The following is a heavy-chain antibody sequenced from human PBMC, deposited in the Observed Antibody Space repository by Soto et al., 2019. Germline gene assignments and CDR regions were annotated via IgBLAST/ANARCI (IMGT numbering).Heavy chain of an antibody. CDR3: AREGGVWGSFRYFDY. CDR2: ISLYNGNT. D-gene: IGHD3-16*02. CDR1: GYTFSSYV. Sequence: QVRLVQSGVEVQKPGASVKVSCKASGYTFSSYVINWLRQAPGQGLEWLGWISLYNGNTNYGQTLQGRVTMTTDTSTSIVDMELRSLRSDDTAVYYCAREGGVWGSFRYFDYWGQGTLVTVSP. V-gene: IGHV1-18*04. J-gene: IGHJ4*02.